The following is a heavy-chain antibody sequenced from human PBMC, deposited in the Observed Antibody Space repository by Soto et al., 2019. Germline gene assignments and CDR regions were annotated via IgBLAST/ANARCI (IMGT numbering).Heavy chain of an antibody. CDR2: IYYSGST. J-gene: IGHJ2*01. CDR3: ARVRRPGWYFDL. Sequence: QVQLQESGPGLVKPSETLSLTCTVSGGSISSYYWSWIRQPPGKGLEWIGYIYYSGSTNYNPSLRSRVTIAVDTSKNQFSLKLSSVTAADTAVYYCARVRRPGWYFDLWGRGTLVTVSS. V-gene: IGHV4-59*01. CDR1: GGSISSYY.